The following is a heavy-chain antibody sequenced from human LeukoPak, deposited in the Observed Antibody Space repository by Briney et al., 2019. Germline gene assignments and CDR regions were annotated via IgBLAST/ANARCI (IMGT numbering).Heavy chain of an antibody. CDR1: GFTFSSYG. J-gene: IGHJ5*02. CDR2: ISFDGNNK. D-gene: IGHD2-8*02. CDR3: AKDHYDTGGTYSFDP. Sequence: GRSLRLSCAASGFTFSSYGMHWVHQAPGKGLEWVAVISFDGNNKYYADSVKGRFTISRDNSKNRLYLQMNSLRAEDTAVYYCAKDHYDTGGTYSFDPWGQGTLVTVSS. V-gene: IGHV3-30*18.